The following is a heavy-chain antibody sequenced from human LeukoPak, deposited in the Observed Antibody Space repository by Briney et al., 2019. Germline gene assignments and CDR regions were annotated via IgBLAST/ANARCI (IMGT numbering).Heavy chain of an antibody. J-gene: IGHJ6*03. CDR2: INSDGTST. CDR3: ARYYDFWSGYNYYYYMDV. D-gene: IGHD3-3*01. CDR1: GFTFSSYW. V-gene: IGHV3-74*03. Sequence: PGGSLRLSCAASGFTFSSYWMHWVRQAPGKGLVWVSRINSDGTSTTYADSVKGRFTISRDNAKSTLYLQMNSLRAEDTAVYYCARYYDFWSGYNYYYYMDVWGKGTTVTVSS.